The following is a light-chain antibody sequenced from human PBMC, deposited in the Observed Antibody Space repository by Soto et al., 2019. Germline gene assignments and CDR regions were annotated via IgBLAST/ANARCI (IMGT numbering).Light chain of an antibody. Sequence: IVMTQSPATLSVSPGERATLSCRASQSVSSNLAWYQQKPGQAPRLLISGASTRATGFPARFSGSGSGTEFTLTISSLQSEDFAVYYCQQYNNWPKTFGQGTKVEIK. J-gene: IGKJ1*01. CDR1: QSVSSN. CDR2: GAS. V-gene: IGKV3-15*01. CDR3: QQYNNWPKT.